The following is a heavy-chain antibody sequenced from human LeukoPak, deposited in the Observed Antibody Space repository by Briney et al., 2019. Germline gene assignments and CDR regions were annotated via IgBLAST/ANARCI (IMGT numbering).Heavy chain of an antibody. Sequence: SGPTLVKPTQTLTLTCTFSGFSLSTRGVGVGWIRQPPGKALEWLALIYWDDDKRYSPSLKSRLTITKDTSKNQVVLTMTNMDPVDTATYYCAPSYYYGSGFWFDPWGQGTLVTVSS. D-gene: IGHD3-10*01. CDR2: IYWDDDK. CDR3: APSYYYGSGFWFDP. J-gene: IGHJ5*02. V-gene: IGHV2-5*02. CDR1: GFSLSTRGVG.